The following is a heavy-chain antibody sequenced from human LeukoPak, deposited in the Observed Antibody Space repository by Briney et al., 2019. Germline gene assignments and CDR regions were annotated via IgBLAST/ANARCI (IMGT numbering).Heavy chain of an antibody. CDR3: ARALILNCSGGSCYSGAAFDI. V-gene: IGHV4-4*07. CDR2: IYTSGST. CDR1: GGSISSYY. Sequence: SETLSLTCTVSGGSISSYYWSWIRQPAGKGLERIGRIYTSGSTNYNPSLKSRVTMSVDTSKNQFSLKLSSVTAADTAVYYCARALILNCSGGSCYSGAAFDIWGQGTMVTVSS. J-gene: IGHJ3*02. D-gene: IGHD2-15*01.